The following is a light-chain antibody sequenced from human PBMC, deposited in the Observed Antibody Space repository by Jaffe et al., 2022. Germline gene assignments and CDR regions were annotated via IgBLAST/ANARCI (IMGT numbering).Light chain of an antibody. CDR1: QSISSY. Sequence: DIQMTQSPSSLSASVGDRVTITCRASQSISSYLNWYQQKPGKAPKLLIYAASSLQSGVPSRFSGSGSGTDFTLTISSLQPEDFATYYCQQSYSTPRDLTFGGGTKVEIK. CDR2: AAS. CDR3: QQSYSTPRDLT. J-gene: IGKJ4*01. V-gene: IGKV1-39*01.